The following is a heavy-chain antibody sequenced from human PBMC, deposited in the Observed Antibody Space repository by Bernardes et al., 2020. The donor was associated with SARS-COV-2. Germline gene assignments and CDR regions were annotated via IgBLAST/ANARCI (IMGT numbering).Heavy chain of an antibody. J-gene: IGHJ4*02. V-gene: IGHV3-23*01. CDR2: IRGSGTNT. CDR1: GFTFSSYA. Sequence: GGSLRLSCAASGFTFSSYAMSRVRQAPGKGLEWVSAIRGSGTNTYYADSVKGRFTISRDNSKNTLYLQMNSLRAEDTAVYYCAKSVVGYCSGGRCYWRYFDYWGQGTRVTVSS. D-gene: IGHD2-15*01. CDR3: AKSVVGYCSGGRCYWRYFDY.